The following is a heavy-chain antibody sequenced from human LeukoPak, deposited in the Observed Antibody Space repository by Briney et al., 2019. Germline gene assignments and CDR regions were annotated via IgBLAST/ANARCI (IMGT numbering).Heavy chain of an antibody. Sequence: SETLSLTCNVSGDSISRSRHFWAWIRRSPGRGLEWIGYIYNSGSTYYNPSLKSRVTISVDTSKNQFSLSLSSVTAADTAVYYCARWGTYASTSNWFDPWGQGTLVTVSS. CDR2: IYNSGST. CDR1: GDSISRSRHF. D-gene: IGHD2-2*01. CDR3: ARWGTYASTSNWFDP. V-gene: IGHV4-39*07. J-gene: IGHJ5*02.